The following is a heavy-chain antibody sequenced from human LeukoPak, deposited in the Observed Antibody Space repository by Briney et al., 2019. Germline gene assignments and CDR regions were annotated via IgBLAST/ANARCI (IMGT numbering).Heavy chain of an antibody. V-gene: IGHV3-7*03. CDR3: AREYFDSSGSYYEPFDY. D-gene: IGHD3-22*01. J-gene: IGHJ4*02. CDR2: IKGDGSEK. CDR1: GFTFSGYW. Sequence: AGGSLRLSCAASGFTFSGYWMSWVRQAPGKGLEWVANIKGDGSEKYYVDSVKGRFTISRDNAKNSLHLQMNSLRAEDTAVYYCAREYFDSSGSYYEPFDYWGQGTLVTVSS.